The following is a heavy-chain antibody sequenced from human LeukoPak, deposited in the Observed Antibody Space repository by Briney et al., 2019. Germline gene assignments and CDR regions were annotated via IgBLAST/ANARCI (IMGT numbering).Heavy chain of an antibody. CDR1: GGSISSGSYY. Sequence: PSQTLSLTCTVSGGSISSGSYYWSWIRQPAGKGLEWIGRIYTSGSTNYNPSLKSRVTISVDTSKNQFSLKPSSVTAADTAVYYCARERYSGYDHGPYAFDIWGQGTMVTVSS. CDR3: ARERYSGYDHGPYAFDI. CDR2: IYTSGST. D-gene: IGHD5-12*01. V-gene: IGHV4-61*02. J-gene: IGHJ3*02.